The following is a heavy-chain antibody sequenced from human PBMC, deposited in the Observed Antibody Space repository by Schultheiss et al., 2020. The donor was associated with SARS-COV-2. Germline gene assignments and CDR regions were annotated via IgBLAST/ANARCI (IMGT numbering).Heavy chain of an antibody. CDR3: ARAPLVDIVATTQDY. D-gene: IGHD5-12*01. CDR2: IDPSDSYT. J-gene: IGHJ4*02. CDR1: GYSFTSYW. Sequence: GESLKISCKGSGYSFTSYWISWVRQMPGKGLEWMGRIDPSDSYTNYSPSFQGHVTISADKSISTAYLQWSSLKASDTAMYYCARAPLVDIVATTQDYWGQGTLVTVSS. V-gene: IGHV5-10-1*01.